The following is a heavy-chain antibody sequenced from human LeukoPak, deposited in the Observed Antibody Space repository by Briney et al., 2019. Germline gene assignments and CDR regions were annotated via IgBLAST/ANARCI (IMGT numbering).Heavy chain of an antibody. CDR3: ARAKWELPLDY. V-gene: IGHV3-7*01. CDR1: GFTFSSYW. D-gene: IGHD1-26*01. J-gene: IGHJ4*02. Sequence: GGSLRLSCAASGFTFSSYWMSWVRQAPGKGLEWVANIKQDGSEKYYVDSVKGRFTISGDNAKNSLYLQMNSLRAEDTAVYYCARAKWELPLDYWGQGTLVTVSS. CDR2: IKQDGSEK.